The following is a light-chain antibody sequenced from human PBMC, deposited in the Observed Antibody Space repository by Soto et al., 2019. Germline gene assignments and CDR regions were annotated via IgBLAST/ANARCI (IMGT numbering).Light chain of an antibody. CDR3: AAWDDSLNGWV. V-gene: IGLV1-44*01. Sequence: QAVVTQPPSASGTPGQRVTMSCSGSSSNIGGNTVNWYQQLPGTAPKLLMYSNSQRPSGVPDRFSGSKSGTSASLAISGLQSEDEADYYCAAWDDSLNGWVFGGGTKVTVL. CDR1: SSNIGGNT. CDR2: SNS. J-gene: IGLJ3*02.